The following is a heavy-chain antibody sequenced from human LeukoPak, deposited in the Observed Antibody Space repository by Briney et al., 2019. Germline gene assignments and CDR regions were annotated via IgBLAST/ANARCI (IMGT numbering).Heavy chain of an antibody. D-gene: IGHD2-2*01. CDR1: GFTFSSYA. CDR2: ISGSGGST. CDR3: AKDRRDIVVVPAAMEDY. J-gene: IGHJ4*02. V-gene: IGHV3-23*01. Sequence: QPGGSLRLSCAASGFTFSSYAMSWVRQAPGKGLEWVSAISGSGGSTYYADSVKGRFTTSRDNSKNTLYLQMNSLRAEDTAVYYCAKDRRDIVVVPAAMEDYWGQGTLVTVPS.